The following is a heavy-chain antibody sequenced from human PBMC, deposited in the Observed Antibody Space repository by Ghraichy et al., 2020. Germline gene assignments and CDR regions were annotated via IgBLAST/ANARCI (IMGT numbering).Heavy chain of an antibody. Sequence: SQTLSLTCAISGDSVSSNGATWNWIRQSPSRGLEWLGRTYLRSKWYTEYVVSAKSRTTINADTSKNQFSLQLNSVTPEDTAVYYCAREIWHSGSFPILDYWGQGTLVTVSS. CDR1: GDSVSSNGAT. CDR2: TYLRSKWYT. D-gene: IGHD2-21*01. J-gene: IGHJ4*02. V-gene: IGHV6-1*01. CDR3: AREIWHSGSFPILDY.